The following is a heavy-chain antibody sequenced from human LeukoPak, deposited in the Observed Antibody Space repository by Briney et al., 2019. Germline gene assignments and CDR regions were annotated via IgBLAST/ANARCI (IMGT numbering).Heavy chain of an antibody. V-gene: IGHV4-4*07. Sequence: SETLSLTCTVSGGSISSYYWSWIRQPAGKGLEWIGRIYTSGSTNYNPSLKSRVTMSVDTSKNQFSLKLGSVTAADTAAYYCARGYYYDSSGYLYYFDYWGQGTLVTVSS. CDR1: GGSISSYY. J-gene: IGHJ4*02. D-gene: IGHD3-22*01. CDR2: IYTSGST. CDR3: ARGYYYDSSGYLYYFDY.